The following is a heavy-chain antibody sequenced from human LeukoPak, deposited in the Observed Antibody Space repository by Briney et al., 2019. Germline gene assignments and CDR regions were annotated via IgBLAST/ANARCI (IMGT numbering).Heavy chain of an antibody. V-gene: IGHV3-23*01. Sequence: PGGSLRLSCAASGFTFSSYVMSWVRQAPGKGLEWVSAISASGGSTYYADSVKGRFIISRDNSKNTLYLQMDSLRAEDTAVYYCAKTAVVTIFGVGFDYWGQGTLVTVS. J-gene: IGHJ4*02. CDR2: ISASGGST. D-gene: IGHD3-3*01. CDR1: GFTFSSYV. CDR3: AKTAVVTIFGVGFDY.